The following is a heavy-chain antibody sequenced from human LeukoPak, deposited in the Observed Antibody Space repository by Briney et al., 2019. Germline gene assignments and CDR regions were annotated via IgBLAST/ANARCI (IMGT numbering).Heavy chain of an antibody. V-gene: IGHV3-9*01. J-gene: IGHJ2*01. CDR1: GFTFDDYP. CDR2: ISWNGDSI. Sequence: GGSLRLSCAASGFTFDDYPMHWVRQAPGKGLEWVSGISWNGDSIGYADSVKGRFTISRDNAKNSLYLQLNRVRPEDTALYFCAKVVVGATSWYFDLWGCGTLVTVSS. D-gene: IGHD1-26*01. CDR3: AKVVVGATSWYFDL.